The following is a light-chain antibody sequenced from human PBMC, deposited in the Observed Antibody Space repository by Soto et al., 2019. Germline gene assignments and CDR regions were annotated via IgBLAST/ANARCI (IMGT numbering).Light chain of an antibody. Sequence: EIVLTQSPGTLSLSPGERATLSCRASQSVSSSYLAWYQQKPGQAPRLLIYGASSRATGIQDRFSGSGSGTDFTLTISRLEPEDFAVYYCQQYGSSHPMYTFGQGTKLEIK. CDR3: QQYGSSHPMYT. CDR1: QSVSSSY. CDR2: GAS. J-gene: IGKJ2*01. V-gene: IGKV3-20*01.